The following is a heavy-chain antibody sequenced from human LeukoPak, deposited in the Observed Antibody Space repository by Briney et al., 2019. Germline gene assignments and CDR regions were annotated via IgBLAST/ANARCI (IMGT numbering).Heavy chain of an antibody. V-gene: IGHV1-18*01. Sequence: ASVKVSCKASGYDFIAFGISWVRQAPGQGLEWMGWISAYNGNTDYAPKFQDRVSMTTDTSTSTAYMELRSLRSDDTAVYYCARGTGYCDYWGQGTLVTVSS. J-gene: IGHJ4*02. D-gene: IGHD1-14*01. CDR3: ARGTGYCDY. CDR1: GYDFIAFG. CDR2: ISAYNGNT.